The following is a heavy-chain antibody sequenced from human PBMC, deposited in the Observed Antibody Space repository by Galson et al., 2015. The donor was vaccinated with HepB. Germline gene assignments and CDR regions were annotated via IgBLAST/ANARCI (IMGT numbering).Heavy chain of an antibody. V-gene: IGHV1-69*13. CDR3: ARTESGGRDYYYYMDV. CDR1: GGTFISYA. CDR2: IIPVFGTA. J-gene: IGHJ6*03. D-gene: IGHD2-8*02. Sequence: SVKVSCKASGGTFISYAISWVRQAPGQGLEWMGGIIPVFGTANYAQRFQGRVTITVEESATTAYMELSSLRSEDTAVYYCARTESGGRDYYYYMDVWGKGTTVTVSS.